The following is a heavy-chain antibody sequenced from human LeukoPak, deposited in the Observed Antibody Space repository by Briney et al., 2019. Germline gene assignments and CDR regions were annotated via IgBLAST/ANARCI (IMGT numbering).Heavy chain of an antibody. CDR1: GFTVSSNY. Sequence: GGSLRLSCAASGFTVSSNYMSWVRQAPGKGLEWVSFIYSGGRTDYADSVRGRFTISRDQSKHTLYVQMNSLRAEDTAVYYCAKDSSSGWYGLYYYYYMDVWGKGTTVTISS. CDR2: IYSGGRT. V-gene: IGHV3-53*05. CDR3: AKDSSSGWYGLYYYYYMDV. D-gene: IGHD6-19*01. J-gene: IGHJ6*03.